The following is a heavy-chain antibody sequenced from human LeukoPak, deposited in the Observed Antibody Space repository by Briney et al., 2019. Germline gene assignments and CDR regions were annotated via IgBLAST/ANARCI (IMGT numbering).Heavy chain of an antibody. D-gene: IGHD3-22*01. V-gene: IGHV4-38-2*01. Sequence: SETLSLTCAVSGYSISSGYYWGWIRQPPGKGLEWIGSVYRTGSTYYHPSLKSRVTISLGTSKNQFSLRLTSVTAADTAVYYCASHYYDSSGYLFDSWGRGSLVTVSS. CDR2: VYRTGST. CDR1: GYSISSGYY. CDR3: ASHYYDSSGYLFDS. J-gene: IGHJ4*02.